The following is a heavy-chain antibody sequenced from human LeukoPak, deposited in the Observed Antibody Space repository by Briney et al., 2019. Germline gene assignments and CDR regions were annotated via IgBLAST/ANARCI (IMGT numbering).Heavy chain of an antibody. Sequence: SVKVSCKASGGTFSSYAISRVRQAPGQGLEWMGRIIPIFGTANYAQKFQGRVTITTDESTSTAYMELSSLRSEDTAVYYCASHLYRRARGDDYYYMDVWGKGTTVTVSS. D-gene: IGHD3-10*01. CDR2: IIPIFGTA. V-gene: IGHV1-69*05. CDR1: GGTFSSYA. J-gene: IGHJ6*03. CDR3: ASHLYRRARGDDYYYMDV.